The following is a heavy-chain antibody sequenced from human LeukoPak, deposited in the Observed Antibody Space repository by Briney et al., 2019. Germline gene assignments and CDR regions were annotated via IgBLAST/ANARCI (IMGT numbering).Heavy chain of an antibody. Sequence: PSETLSLTCTVSGGSISSGGYYWSWIRQPPGKGLEWIGYIYHSGSTYYNPSLKSRVTISVDRSKNQLSLKLSSVTAADTAVYYCARAKPSGPGYWGQGTLVTVSS. J-gene: IGHJ4*02. CDR3: ARAKPSGPGY. CDR2: IYHSGST. CDR1: GGSISSGGYY. V-gene: IGHV4-30-2*01.